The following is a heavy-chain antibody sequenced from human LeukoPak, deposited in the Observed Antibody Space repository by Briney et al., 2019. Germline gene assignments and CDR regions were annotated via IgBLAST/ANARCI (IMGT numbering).Heavy chain of an antibody. CDR2: ISDSGGST. D-gene: IGHD3-3*01. V-gene: IGHV3-23*01. Sequence: GGSLRLSCAASGFTFSSCAMSWVRQAPGKGLEWVSSISDSGGSTYYADSVKGRFTISRDNSKNTLYLQMNSLRAEDTAVYYCAKDMYISILEWTNFDYWGQGTLVTVSS. J-gene: IGHJ4*02. CDR1: GFTFSSCA. CDR3: AKDMYISILEWTNFDY.